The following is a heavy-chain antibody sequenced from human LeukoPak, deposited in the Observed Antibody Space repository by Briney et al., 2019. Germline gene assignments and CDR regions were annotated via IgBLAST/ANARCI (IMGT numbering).Heavy chain of an antibody. V-gene: IGHV4-34*01. CDR1: GGSFSGYY. J-gene: IGHJ4*02. Sequence: SETLSLTCAVYGGSFSGYYWSWIRQPPGKGLEWIREINHSGSTNYNPSLKSRVTISVDTSKNQFSLKLSSVTAADTAVYYCASRERRYDSSGYYRVFDYWGQGTLVTVSS. D-gene: IGHD3-22*01. CDR2: INHSGST. CDR3: ASRERRYDSSGYYRVFDY.